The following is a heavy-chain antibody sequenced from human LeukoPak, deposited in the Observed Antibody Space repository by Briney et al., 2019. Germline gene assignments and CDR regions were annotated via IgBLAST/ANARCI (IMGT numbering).Heavy chain of an antibody. CDR1: GFTFGDYS. CDR3: ARYFTDTSLDYFDC. Sequence: GGSLRLSCTVSGFTFGDYSMSWFRQAPGGGLEWVGFIRNKAYCGTTVYAASVKDRFTISRDDSKSIAYPQMNSLKTEDTAVYYCARYFTDTSLDYFDCWGQGTLVTVSS. D-gene: IGHD5-18*01. V-gene: IGHV3-49*03. J-gene: IGHJ4*02. CDR2: IRNKAYCGTT.